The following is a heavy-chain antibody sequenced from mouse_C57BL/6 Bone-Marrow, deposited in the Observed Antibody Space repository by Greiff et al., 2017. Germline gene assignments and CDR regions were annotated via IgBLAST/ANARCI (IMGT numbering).Heavy chain of an antibody. CDR3: ARWAYGSPFAY. Sequence: EVMLVESGGGLVQPGGSLSLSCAASGFTFTDYYMSWVRQPPGKALEWLGFIRNKANGYTTEYSASVKGRVTISRDNSQSILYRQMQSLRAEDSATYYCARWAYGSPFAYWGQGTLVTVSA. V-gene: IGHV7-3*01. CDR2: IRNKANGYTT. D-gene: IGHD1-1*01. J-gene: IGHJ3*01. CDR1: GFTFTDYY.